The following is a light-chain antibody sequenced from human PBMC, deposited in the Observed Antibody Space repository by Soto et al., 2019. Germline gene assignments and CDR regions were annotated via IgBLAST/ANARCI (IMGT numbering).Light chain of an antibody. CDR2: GAS. CDR3: QQYNNWPPWT. J-gene: IGKJ1*01. Sequence: EIVMTQSPATLSVSPGERATLSCRASQSVAGNLAWYQHKPGQAPRLLIYGASTRATGIPARFSGSGSGTEFTLTISSLQAEDFAVYYCQQYNNWPPWTFGQGTKVEIK. V-gene: IGKV3-15*01. CDR1: QSVAGN.